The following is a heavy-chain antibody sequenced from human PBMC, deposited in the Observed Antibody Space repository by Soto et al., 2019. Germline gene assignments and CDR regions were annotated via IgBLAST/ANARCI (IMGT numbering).Heavy chain of an antibody. V-gene: IGHV3-23*01. D-gene: IGHD4-17*01. Sequence: EGQLLESGGGLVQPGASLRLSCATSGFTFSTYTMAWVRQAPGRGPEWVSGIAQNGGTYYADSVKGRFTISRDNSKNTVSLQMTALKGEDTAIYYCAKHMRPDGVWDFDSWGQGTLLTVAS. CDR2: IAQNGGT. CDR1: GFTFSTYT. CDR3: AKHMRPDGVWDFDS. J-gene: IGHJ4*02.